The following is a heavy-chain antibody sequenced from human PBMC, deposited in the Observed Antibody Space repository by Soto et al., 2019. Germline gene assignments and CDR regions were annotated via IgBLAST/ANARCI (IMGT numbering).Heavy chain of an antibody. V-gene: IGHV1-69*06. CDR1: GYTFTTYA. J-gene: IGHJ6*02. D-gene: IGHD6-6*01. Sequence: RASVKVSCKASGYTFTTYAISWVRQAPGQGLEWMGGIIPIFGTANYAQKFQGRVTITADKSTSTAYMELSSLRSEDTAVYYCARDKWIIAARRGPRGYYYGMDVWGQGTTVTVSS. CDR3: ARDKWIIAARRGPRGYYYGMDV. CDR2: IIPIFGTA.